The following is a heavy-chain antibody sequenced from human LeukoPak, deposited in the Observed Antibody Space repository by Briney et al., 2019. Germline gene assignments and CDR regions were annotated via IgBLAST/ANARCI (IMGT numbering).Heavy chain of an antibody. CDR1: GFTFSSYA. J-gene: IGHJ6*04. D-gene: IGHD3-9*01. Sequence: GGSLRLSCAASGFTFSSYAMSWVRQAPGKGLEWVSAISGSGGSTYYADSVKGRFTISRDNSKNTLYLQMNSLRAEDTAVYYCAKTTYYDILTGYSDVWGKGTTVTVSS. CDR3: AKTTYYDILTGYSDV. V-gene: IGHV3-23*01. CDR2: ISGSGGST.